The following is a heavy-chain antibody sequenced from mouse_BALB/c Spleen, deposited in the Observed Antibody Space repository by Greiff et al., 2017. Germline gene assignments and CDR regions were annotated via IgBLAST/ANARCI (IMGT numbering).Heavy chain of an antibody. D-gene: IGHD4-1*01. CDR3: ASNWDYAMDY. J-gene: IGHJ4*01. V-gene: IGHV1S56*01. CDR1: GYTFTSYY. Sequence: QVQLQQSGPELVKPGASVRISCKASGYTFTSYYIHWVKQRPGQGLEWIGWIYPGNVNTKYNEKFKGKATLTADKSSSTAYMQLSSLTSEDSAVYFCASNWDYAMDYWGQGTSVTVSS. CDR2: IYPGNVNT.